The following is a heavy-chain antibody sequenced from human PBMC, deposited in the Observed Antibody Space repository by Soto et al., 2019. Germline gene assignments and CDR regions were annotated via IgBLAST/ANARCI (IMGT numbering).Heavy chain of an antibody. CDR1: TAPADRSTYT. V-gene: IGHV4-39*01. CDR3: ARLNGYCIGSSCHGHYAMDV. D-gene: IGHD2-2*01. Sequence: PETLSLTCTVSTAPADRSTYTWGWIRQPPGKGLEWNGSMNNSGRTYYNPSRNSRVTVSVDTSKNQFSLQVTSVTAADTAVYYCARLNGYCIGSSCHGHYAMDVWGQGTTVNVSS. J-gene: IGHJ6*02. CDR2: MNNSGRT.